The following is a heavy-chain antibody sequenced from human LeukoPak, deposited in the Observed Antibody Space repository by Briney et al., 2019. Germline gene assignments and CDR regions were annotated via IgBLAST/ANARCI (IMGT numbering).Heavy chain of an antibody. D-gene: IGHD7-27*01. Sequence: GGSLRLSCTASGFTFSNFWMGWVRQAPGKGLEWVANIKQDETEKFYLGSVKGRFTISRDNAKNSLYLQMNSLRVEDTALYYCAKVDNWGWYNAFDIWGQGTMVTVSS. CDR2: IKQDETEK. V-gene: IGHV3-7*03. CDR1: GFTFSNFW. CDR3: AKVDNWGWYNAFDI. J-gene: IGHJ3*02.